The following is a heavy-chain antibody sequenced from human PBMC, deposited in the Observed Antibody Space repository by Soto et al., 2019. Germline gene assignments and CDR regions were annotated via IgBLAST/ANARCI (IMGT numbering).Heavy chain of an antibody. D-gene: IGHD3-22*01. V-gene: IGHV3-23*01. CDR3: AKYLYYYDSSGYSYLDY. CDR1: GFTFSSYA. CDR2: ISGSGGSK. Sequence: GGSLRLSCAASGFTFSSYAMSWVRQAPGKGLEWVSAISGSGGSKYYADSGKGRITISRDKSKNTLYLQMNSLRAEDTAVYYCAKYLYYYDSSGYSYLDYWGQGTLVTVSS. J-gene: IGHJ4*02.